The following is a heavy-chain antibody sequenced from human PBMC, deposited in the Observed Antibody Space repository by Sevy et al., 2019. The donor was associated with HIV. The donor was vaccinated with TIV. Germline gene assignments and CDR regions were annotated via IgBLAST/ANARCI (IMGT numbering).Heavy chain of an antibody. Sequence: GGSLRLSCAASGFTFSNYAMTWVRQAPGKGLEWVSSISGSTGTTYFADSVKGRFTNSRDNSKNPQSLQMNSLRAEDTAVYSCAKDTGSGRIYFDAWGQGTPVTVSS. J-gene: IGHJ4*02. CDR1: GFTFSNYA. V-gene: IGHV3-23*01. CDR3: AKDTGSGRIYFDA. D-gene: IGHD3-10*01. CDR2: ISGSTGTT.